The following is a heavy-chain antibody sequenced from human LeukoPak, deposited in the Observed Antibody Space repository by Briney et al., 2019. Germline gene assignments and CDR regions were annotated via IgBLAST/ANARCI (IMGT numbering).Heavy chain of an antibody. J-gene: IGHJ4*02. D-gene: IGHD3-10*01. CDR1: GFTVSSNY. CDR3: AKHIGSGSYYNPIDY. CDR2: IYSGGST. V-gene: IGHV3-66*04. Sequence: GGSLRLSCAASGFTVSSNYMSWVRQAPGKGLEWVSVIYSGGSTYYADSVKGRFTISRDNSKNTLYLQMNSLRAEDTAVYYCAKHIGSGSYYNPIDYWGQGTLVTVSS.